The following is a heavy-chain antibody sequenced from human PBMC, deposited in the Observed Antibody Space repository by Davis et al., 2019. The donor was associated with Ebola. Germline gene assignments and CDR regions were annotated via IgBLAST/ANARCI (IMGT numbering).Heavy chain of an antibody. D-gene: IGHD3-10*01. J-gene: IGHJ4*02. V-gene: IGHV1-46*01. Sequence: ASVKVSCKASGYTFTSYYMHWVRQAPGQGLEWMGIINPSGGSTSYAQKFQGRVTMTRDTATSTVYMELSSLRSEDTAVYYCARDYYGSGSYSNIDYWGQGTLVTVSS. CDR1: GYTFTSYY. CDR3: ARDYYGSGSYSNIDY. CDR2: INPSGGST.